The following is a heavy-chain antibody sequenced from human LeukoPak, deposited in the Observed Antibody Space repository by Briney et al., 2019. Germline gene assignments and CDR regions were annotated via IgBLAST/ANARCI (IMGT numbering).Heavy chain of an antibody. CDR2: GDPNSGGT. D-gene: IGHD6-19*01. V-gene: IGHV1-2*02. CDR3: AREYLVAVAGDAFDI. CDR1: GYTFTFYY. Sequence: GASVNVSCKSSGYTFTFYYMHWRRQAPGQGLGWMWWGDPNSGGTNYAHKFQRRVTMTRHTSISTAYMELRRLRSDDTAVYYCAREYLVAVAGDAFDIWGQGTMVTVSS. J-gene: IGHJ3*02.